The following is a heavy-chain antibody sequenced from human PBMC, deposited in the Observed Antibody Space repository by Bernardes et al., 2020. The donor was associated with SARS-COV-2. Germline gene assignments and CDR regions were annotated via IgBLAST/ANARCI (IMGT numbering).Heavy chain of an antibody. CDR3: ARGAAPDRYVY. D-gene: IGHD6-13*01. CDR1: GGSISTYY. J-gene: IGHJ4*02. Sequence: SETLSLTCTVSGGSISTYYWSWIRQSPGKGLEWIGYIYYSGSTNYNPSLKSRVTISIDTSKNQFSLKLSSVTAADTAMYYCARGAAPDRYVYWGQGTLVTVSS. V-gene: IGHV4-59*01. CDR2: IYYSGST.